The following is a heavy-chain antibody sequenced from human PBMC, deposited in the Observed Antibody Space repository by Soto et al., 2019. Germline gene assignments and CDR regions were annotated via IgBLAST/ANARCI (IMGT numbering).Heavy chain of an antibody. Sequence: SVKVSCKASGGTFSSYAISWVRQAPGQGLEWMGGIIPIFGTANYAQKFQGRVTITADESTSTAYMELSSLRSEDTAVYYCARYVPGGYDSSGYYHYNWFDPWGQGTLVTVSS. CDR3: ARYVPGGYDSSGYYHYNWFDP. D-gene: IGHD3-22*01. CDR1: GGTFSSYA. V-gene: IGHV1-69*13. CDR2: IIPIFGTA. J-gene: IGHJ5*02.